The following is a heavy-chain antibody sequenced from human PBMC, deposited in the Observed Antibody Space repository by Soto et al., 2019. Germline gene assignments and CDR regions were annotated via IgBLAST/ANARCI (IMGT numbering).Heavy chain of an antibody. CDR2: VSFAGTNK. J-gene: IGHJ6*01. CDR3: AREGSAVGYYGLDV. CDR1: GFTFSNYV. Sequence: QVQLVESGGGVVQPGRSLRLSCVSSGFTFSNYVMHWVRRAPGKGLAWVAVVSFAGTNKYYPDSVKGRFTISRDNSRNTLSLEMHSLTAEDTAVYYCAREGSAVGYYGLDVWGQGTPVTVSP. D-gene: IGHD1-26*01. V-gene: IGHV3-30-3*01.